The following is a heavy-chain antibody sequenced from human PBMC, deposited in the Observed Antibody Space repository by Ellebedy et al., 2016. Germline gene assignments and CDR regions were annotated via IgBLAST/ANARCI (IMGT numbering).Heavy chain of an antibody. CDR1: EFTFSSYV. CDR2: IWYDGINK. V-gene: IGHV3-33*01. CDR3: ARDLLQFDY. D-gene: IGHD2-15*01. J-gene: IGHJ4*02. Sequence: GGSLRLXXAASEFTFSSYVMHWVRQAPGKGLEWVAVIWYDGINKYYADSVQGRFTISRDNSKNTLYLQMNSLRVEDSAVYYCARDLLQFDYWGQGTLVTVSS.